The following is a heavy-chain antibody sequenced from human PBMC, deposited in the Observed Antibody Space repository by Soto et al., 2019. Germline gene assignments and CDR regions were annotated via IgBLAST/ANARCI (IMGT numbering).Heavy chain of an antibody. D-gene: IGHD6-19*01. Sequence: PGESLKISCKGSGFSFTSYLITWVRQVPGKGLECMGRINPRDSYTNYSPAFQGQVTISADKSISTAYVQLSRLKASDTAVYYCARQWPHGGCGMDVWGQGTTVTVSS. J-gene: IGHJ6*02. CDR1: GFSFTSYL. CDR2: INPRDSYT. V-gene: IGHV5-10-1*01. CDR3: ARQWPHGGCGMDV.